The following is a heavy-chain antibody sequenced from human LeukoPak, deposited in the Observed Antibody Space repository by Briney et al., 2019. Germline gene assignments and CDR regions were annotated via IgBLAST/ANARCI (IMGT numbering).Heavy chain of an antibody. CDR3: ASFWFGDSRGGILWPGMDV. D-gene: IGHD3-10*01. CDR2: INHSGST. J-gene: IGHJ6*04. CDR1: GGSFSGYY. Sequence: PSETLSLTCAVYGGSFSGYYWSWIRQPPGKGLEWIGEINHSGSTNYNPSLKSRVAISVDTSKNQFTLKLSSVTAADTAVYYCASFWFGDSRGGILWPGMDVWGKGTTVTVSS. V-gene: IGHV4-34*01.